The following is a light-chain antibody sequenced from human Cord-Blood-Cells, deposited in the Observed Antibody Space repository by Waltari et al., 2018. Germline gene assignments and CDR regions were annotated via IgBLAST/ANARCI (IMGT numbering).Light chain of an antibody. J-gene: IGLJ3*02. Sequence: SALTQPPSASASPRQSVTISSTGTSSDVGDYNYVFWYQQHPGKAPKLMIYEVSKRPSGVPDRFSGSKSGNTASLTVSGLQAEDEADYYCSSYAGSNNLVFGGGTKLTVL. CDR3: SSYAGSNNLV. CDR2: EVS. V-gene: IGLV2-8*01. CDR1: SSDVGDYNY.